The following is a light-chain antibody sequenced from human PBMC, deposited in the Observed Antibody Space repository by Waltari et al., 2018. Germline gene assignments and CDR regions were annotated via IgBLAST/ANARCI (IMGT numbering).Light chain of an antibody. CDR1: SGHSGKT. J-gene: IGLJ3*02. CDR2: VNSDGSH. V-gene: IGLV4-69*01. CDR3: QTGGHGTWV. Sequence: QLVLTQSPSASASLGATATLPCTLSSGHSGKTIAWLPKQPEKGPRYLMKVNSDGSHTKGDEIPDRFSGSSSGAERYLTISSLQSEDEADYYCQTGGHGTWVFGGGTKLTVL.